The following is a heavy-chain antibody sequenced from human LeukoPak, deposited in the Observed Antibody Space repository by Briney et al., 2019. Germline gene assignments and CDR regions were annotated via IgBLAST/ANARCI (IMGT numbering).Heavy chain of an antibody. Sequence: GGSLRLSCAASGVTFSSYGMHWVRQGPGKGLEWVALISSDGNDKLYGDSVKGRFTISRDDSKSTLYPQMNSLRAEDTAVYYCTTKVIRGNSGDDYDDWGQGTLVTVSS. CDR2: ISSDGNDK. CDR1: GVTFSSYG. CDR3: TTKVIRGNSGDDYDD. V-gene: IGHV3-30*03. J-gene: IGHJ4*02. D-gene: IGHD5-12*01.